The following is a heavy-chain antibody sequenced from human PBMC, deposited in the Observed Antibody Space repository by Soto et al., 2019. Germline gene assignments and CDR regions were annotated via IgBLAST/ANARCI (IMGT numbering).Heavy chain of an antibody. D-gene: IGHD3-10*01. CDR1: GGTFTSYS. V-gene: IGHV1-18*01. CDR3: AIIYYGSGSYRWFDP. CDR2: IIAYNGNT. Sequence: GASVKVSCKASGGTFTSYSISWVRQAPGQGLEWMGWIIAYNGNTNYAQKLQGRVTMTTDTSTSTAYMELRSLRSDDTAVYYCAIIYYGSGSYRWFDPWGQGTLVTVSS. J-gene: IGHJ5*02.